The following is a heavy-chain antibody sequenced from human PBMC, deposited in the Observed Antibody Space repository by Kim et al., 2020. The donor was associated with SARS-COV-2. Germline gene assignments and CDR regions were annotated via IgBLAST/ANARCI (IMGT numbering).Heavy chain of an antibody. CDR3: TTAFH. V-gene: IGHV3-49*04. D-gene: IGHD2-21*02. J-gene: IGHJ4*02. CDR2: IRTKAYGGKT. CDR1: GFTISNFI. Sequence: GGTLRLSCTGSGFTISNFIINWVRQAPGKGLEWVGFIRTKAYGGKTEYAASVKGRLTISRDDSKNIAYVQMSRLKTEDTALSYCTTAFHWGQGTLVTVSS.